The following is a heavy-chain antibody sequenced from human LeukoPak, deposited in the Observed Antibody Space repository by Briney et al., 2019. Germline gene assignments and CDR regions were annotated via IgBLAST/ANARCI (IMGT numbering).Heavy chain of an antibody. CDR2: ISSSSSTI. J-gene: IGHJ5*02. V-gene: IGHV3-48*01. CDR3: ARSDRNYDGP. CDR1: RFTFRNNW. Sequence: GGSLRLSCAASRFTFRNNWMSWVRQAPGKGLEWVSYISSSSSTIYYADSVKGRFTISRDNAKNSLYLQMNSLRAEDTAVYYCARSDRNYDGPWGQGTLVTVSS. D-gene: IGHD1-14*01.